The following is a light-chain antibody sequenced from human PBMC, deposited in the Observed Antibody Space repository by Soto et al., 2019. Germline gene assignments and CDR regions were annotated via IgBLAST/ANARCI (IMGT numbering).Light chain of an antibody. CDR2: GAS. CDR1: QSVSSN. CDR3: QQYNNCPLT. Sequence: EIVMTQSPATLSVSPGEGATLSCRASQSVSSNLAWYQQKPGQAPMLLIYGASTRATGFPSRFSGSGSGTDFTLTTSSLPSEDFAVYYCQQYNNCPLTFGPGTKVDIK. J-gene: IGKJ3*01. V-gene: IGKV3-15*01.